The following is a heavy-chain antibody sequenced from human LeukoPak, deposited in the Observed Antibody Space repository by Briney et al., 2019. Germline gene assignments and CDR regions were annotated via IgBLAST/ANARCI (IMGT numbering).Heavy chain of an antibody. D-gene: IGHD5-18*01. CDR1: GFTFSSYE. Sequence: GGPLRLSCAASGFTFSSYEMNWVRQAPGKGLEWVSYISSSGSTIYYADSVKGRFTISRDNAKNSLYLQMNSLRAEDTAVYYCARVTAHDYYYYGMDVWGQGTTVTVSS. J-gene: IGHJ6*02. V-gene: IGHV3-48*03. CDR2: ISSSGSTI. CDR3: ARVTAHDYYYYGMDV.